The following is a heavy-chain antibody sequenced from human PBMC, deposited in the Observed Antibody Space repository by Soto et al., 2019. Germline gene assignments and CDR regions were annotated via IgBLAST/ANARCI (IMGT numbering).Heavy chain of an antibody. CDR1: GCTFSGFW. Sequence: EVQLVESGGGLVQPGGSLRLSCAASGCTFSGFWMSWVRQAPGKGLEWVANIKQDGSEQFYVDSVKGRFTISRDNAKNSLYLQLNSLRAEDTAVYYCAREAVWGQGTTVTVSS. CDR3: AREAV. CDR2: IKQDGSEQ. J-gene: IGHJ6*02. V-gene: IGHV3-7*05.